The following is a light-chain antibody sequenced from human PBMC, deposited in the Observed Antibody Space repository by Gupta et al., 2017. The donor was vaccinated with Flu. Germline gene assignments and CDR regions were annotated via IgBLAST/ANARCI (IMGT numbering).Light chain of an antibody. V-gene: IGKV2-30*01. J-gene: IGKJ1*01. CDR3: MQGAHWPWA. CDR2: QVS. CDR1: QGLVYSDGNTY. Sequence: DVVMTQSPLSLPVTLGQPASISCRSSQGLVYSDGNTYLHWFQQRPGQSTRRLIYQVSYRDSGVPDRFSGSVSGTDFTLKISKVEAEDVGIYFCMQGAHWPWAFGQGTTVEIK.